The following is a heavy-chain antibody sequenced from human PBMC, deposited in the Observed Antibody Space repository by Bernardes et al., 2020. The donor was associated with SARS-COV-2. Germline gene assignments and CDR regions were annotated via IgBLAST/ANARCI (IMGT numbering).Heavy chain of an antibody. CDR1: GFTFSSYG. CDR3: AREYDYYDSSGLDY. Sequence: GGSLRLSCAASGFTFSSYGMHWVRQAPGKGLEWVAVIWYDGSNKYYADSVKGRFTISRDNSKNTLYLQMNSLRAEDTAVYYCAREYDYYDSSGLDYWGQGTLVTVSS. J-gene: IGHJ4*02. CDR2: IWYDGSNK. V-gene: IGHV3-33*01. D-gene: IGHD3-22*01.